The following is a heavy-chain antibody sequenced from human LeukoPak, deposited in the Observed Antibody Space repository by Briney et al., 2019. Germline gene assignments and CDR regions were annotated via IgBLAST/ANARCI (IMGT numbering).Heavy chain of an antibody. CDR1: GGSISSSSNY. D-gene: IGHD6-13*01. J-gene: IGHJ1*01. CDR2: MYYSGST. CDR3: ARDRSSTWYPGYFQH. Sequence: SETLSLTCTVSGGSISSSSNYWGWIRQPPGKGLEWIGSMYYSGSTYYNPSLKSRVTISVDTSKNQFSLKLSSVTAADTAVYYCARDRSSTWYPGYFQHWGQGTLVTVSS. V-gene: IGHV4-39*07.